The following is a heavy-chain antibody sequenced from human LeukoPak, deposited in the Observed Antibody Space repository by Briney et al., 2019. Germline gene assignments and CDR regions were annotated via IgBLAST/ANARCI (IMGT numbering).Heavy chain of an antibody. CDR1: GFTFNNAW. V-gene: IGHV3-15*01. Sequence: GGSLRLSCAASGFTFNNAWMSWVRQAPGKGLEWVGRINYKTNGGTADYAAPVKGRFTISRDDSKDTLFLQMNSLKTEDTALYYCTTGRGYYYGVDYWGQGTLVTVSS. D-gene: IGHD5-18*01. J-gene: IGHJ4*02. CDR3: TTGRGYYYGVDY. CDR2: INYKTNGGTA.